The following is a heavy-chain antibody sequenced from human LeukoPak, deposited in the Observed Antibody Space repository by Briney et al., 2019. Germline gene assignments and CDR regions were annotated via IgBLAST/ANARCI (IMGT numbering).Heavy chain of an antibody. CDR3: ARVAGSIDY. D-gene: IGHD6-19*01. CDR2: MNPNSGYT. CDR1: GYTFTTYD. V-gene: IGHV1-8*03. Sequence: GASVKVSCKASGYTFTTYDIDWVRQATGQGLEWMGWMNPNSGYTGYAQKFQGRVTITRDTSISTAYMELSSLRSEDTAVYYCARVAGSIDYWGQGTLVTVSS. J-gene: IGHJ4*02.